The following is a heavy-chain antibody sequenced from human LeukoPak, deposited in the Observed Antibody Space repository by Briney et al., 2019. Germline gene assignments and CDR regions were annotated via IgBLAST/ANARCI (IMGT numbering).Heavy chain of an antibody. D-gene: IGHD3-22*01. CDR3: AREEYYDSSGYYYLDY. CDR2: INTNTGNP. CDR1: GYTFTTYA. Sequence: ASVKVSCKASGYTFTTYAMNWVRQAPGQGLEWMGWINTNTGNPTYAQGFTGRFVFSLDTSVSTAYLQISGLKADDTAVYYCAREEYYDSSGYYYLDYWGQGTLVTVSS. V-gene: IGHV7-4-1*02. J-gene: IGHJ4*02.